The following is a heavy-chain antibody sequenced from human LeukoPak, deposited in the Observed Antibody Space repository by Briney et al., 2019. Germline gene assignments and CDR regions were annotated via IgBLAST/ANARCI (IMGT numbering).Heavy chain of an antibody. J-gene: IGHJ4*02. V-gene: IGHV3-9*01. D-gene: IGHD4-17*01. CDR2: ISWNSGSI. Sequence: LSLTCTVSGGSISSYYWSWIRQPAGKGLEWVSGISWNSGSIGYADSVKGRFTISRDNAKNSLYLQMNSLRAEDTALYYCAKDSEDGDYVVDYWGQGTLVTVSS. CDR3: AKDSEDGDYVVDY. CDR1: GGSISSYY.